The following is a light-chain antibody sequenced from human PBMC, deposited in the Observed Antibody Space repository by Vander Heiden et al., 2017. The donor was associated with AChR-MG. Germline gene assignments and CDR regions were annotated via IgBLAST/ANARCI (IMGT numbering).Light chain of an antibody. V-gene: IGLV2-8*01. J-gene: IGLJ2*01. CDR2: EIT. CDR3: SSYAGNNIVL. Sequence: QSALTQPPSASGSPGQSVTIPRTGTSSDVRAYTYVSWYQQHPRKAPRLMIYEITKRPSGVPDRFSGSKSGNTASLTVSGLQAEDEADYYCSSYAGNNIVLFGGGTKLTVL. CDR1: SSDVRAYTY.